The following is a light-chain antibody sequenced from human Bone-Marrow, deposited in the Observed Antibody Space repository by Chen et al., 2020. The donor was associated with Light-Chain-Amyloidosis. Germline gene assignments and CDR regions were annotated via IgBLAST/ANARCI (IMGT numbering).Light chain of an antibody. CDR1: QSVDSSY. CDR3: QQYGSSPRT. Sequence: EIVLTQSPGTLSLSPGERATLSCRASQSVDSSYLAWYQQKPGQAPRLLIYGASSRATGIPDRFSGSGSGTDFTITISRLEPEDFAVYYCQQYGSSPRTFDQGTRLEIK. CDR2: GAS. J-gene: IGKJ5*01. V-gene: IGKV3-20*01.